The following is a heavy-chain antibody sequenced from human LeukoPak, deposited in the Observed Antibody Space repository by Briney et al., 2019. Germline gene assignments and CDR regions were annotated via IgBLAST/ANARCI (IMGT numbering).Heavy chain of an antibody. D-gene: IGHD5-18*01. Sequence: TGGSLRLSCAASGFTFSSYWMSWVRQAPGKGLEWVANIKQDGSEKYYVDSVKGRLTISRDNAKNSLYLQMNSLRAEDTAVYYCARDVDTAMVSYFDYWGQGTLVTVSS. CDR3: ARDVDTAMVSYFDY. CDR2: IKQDGSEK. V-gene: IGHV3-7*01. J-gene: IGHJ4*02. CDR1: GFTFSSYW.